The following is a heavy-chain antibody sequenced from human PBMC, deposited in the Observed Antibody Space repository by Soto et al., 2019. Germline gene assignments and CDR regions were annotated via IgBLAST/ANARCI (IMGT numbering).Heavy chain of an antibody. V-gene: IGHV4-4*07. CDR1: GASISSYF. Sequence: KPSETLSLTCTVSGASISSYFWSWIRQPAGKGLEWIGRIYTSGSTDYNPSLESRVTMSVDTSKKQVSLKLSSVTAADTAVYYCARVLYSSGYYYWGQGTLVTVSS. J-gene: IGHJ4*02. CDR3: ARVLYSSGYYY. D-gene: IGHD3-22*01. CDR2: IYTSGST.